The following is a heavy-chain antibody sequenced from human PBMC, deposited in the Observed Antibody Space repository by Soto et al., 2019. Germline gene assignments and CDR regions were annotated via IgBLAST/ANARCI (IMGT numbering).Heavy chain of an antibody. V-gene: IGHV3-7*05. CDR3: AAELFLWYNWFDP. J-gene: IGHJ5*02. CDR1: GFTFSSYW. D-gene: IGHD3-10*01. CDR2: IKQDGSEK. Sequence: GGSLRLSCAASGFTFSSYWMSWVRQAPGKGLEWVANIKQDGSEKYYVDSVKGRFTISRDNAKNSLYLQMNSLRAEDTAVYYCAAELFLWYNWFDPWGQGTLVTVSS.